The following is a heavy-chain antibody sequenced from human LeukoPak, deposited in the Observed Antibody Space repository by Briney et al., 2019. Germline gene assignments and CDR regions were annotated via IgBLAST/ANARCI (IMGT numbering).Heavy chain of an antibody. Sequence: SETLSLTCTVSGGSISSSIYYWGWIRQPPGKGLEWIGSIYYSGSTYYNPSLKSRVTISVDTSKNQFSLKLSSVTAADTAVYYCAPYCSGGSCTEYWGQGTLVTVSS. CDR2: IYYSGST. CDR3: APYCSGGSCTEY. V-gene: IGHV4-39*01. J-gene: IGHJ4*02. D-gene: IGHD2-15*01. CDR1: GGSISSSIYY.